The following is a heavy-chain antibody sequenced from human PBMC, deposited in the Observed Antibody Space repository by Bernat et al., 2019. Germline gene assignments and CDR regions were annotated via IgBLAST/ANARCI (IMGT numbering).Heavy chain of an antibody. Sequence: EVQLVESGGGLVQPGGSLRLSCAASGFTFSSYEMNWVRQAPGKGLEWVSYISSSGSTIYYADSVKGRFTISRDNAKNSLYLQMNSLRAEDTAVYYWARRKVVKGGWETNHWGQGTLVTVSS. D-gene: IGHD1-26*01. J-gene: IGHJ5*02. CDR3: ARRKVVKGGWETNH. CDR2: ISSSGSTI. V-gene: IGHV3-48*03. CDR1: GFTFSSYE.